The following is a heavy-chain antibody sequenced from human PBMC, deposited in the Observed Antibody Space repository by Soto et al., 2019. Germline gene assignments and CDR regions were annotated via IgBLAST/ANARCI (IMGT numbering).Heavy chain of an antibody. J-gene: IGHJ4*02. CDR2: ISYDGNNE. D-gene: IGHD3-10*01. CDR3: AKAADVDVTMEIDF. V-gene: IGHV3-30*18. CDR1: GFTFSSSG. Sequence: PGGSLRLSCAASGFTFSSSGMHWVRQAPGKGLEWVAFISYDGNNEYYADSVKGRFTISRDNSKNTLFLQMVGLRPEGTAVYYCAKAADVDVTMEIDFWGQGTLVTVSS.